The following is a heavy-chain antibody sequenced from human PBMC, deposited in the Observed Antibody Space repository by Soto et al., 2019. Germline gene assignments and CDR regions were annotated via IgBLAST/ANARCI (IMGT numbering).Heavy chain of an antibody. V-gene: IGHV3-7*01. D-gene: IGHD3-10*01. CDR1: GFFFSAYC. CDR2: IKQDGSET. CDR3: ARGPDGFHRLSNNWFDP. J-gene: IGHJ5*02. Sequence: PRLSCAASGFFFSAYCMSWVRQAPGKGLEWVASIKQDGSETYYLDSVKGRFTFSRDNAKNSLDLQMSRLRAEDTAVYYCARGPDGFHRLSNNWFDPCGQGPPVTVST.